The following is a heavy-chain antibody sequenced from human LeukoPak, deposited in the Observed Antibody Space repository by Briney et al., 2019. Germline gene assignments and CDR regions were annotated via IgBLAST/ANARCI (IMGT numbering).Heavy chain of an antibody. CDR3: ARDSFSGSSLDY. CDR1: GFTFDEYG. Sequence: GSLRLSCAASGFTFDEYGTSWVRQAPGKGLEWVSSINWDGGSTAYADSVQGRFTISRDNAKNSLHLQMKSLRAEDTALYYCARDSFSGSSLDYWGQGTLVTVSS. V-gene: IGHV3-20*04. CDR2: INWDGGST. J-gene: IGHJ4*02. D-gene: IGHD1-26*01.